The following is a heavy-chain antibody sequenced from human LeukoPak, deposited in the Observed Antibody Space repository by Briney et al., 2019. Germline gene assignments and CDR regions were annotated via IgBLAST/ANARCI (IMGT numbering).Heavy chain of an antibody. J-gene: IGHJ4*02. CDR2: IYYSKNT. CDR1: GGSISSNRAY. V-gene: IGHV4-39*01. Sequence: SETLTLTCTVSGGSISSNRAYWGWIRPPPGKALDWIGSIYYSKNTFYNPSLKSRVTISADTSKNQFSLTLGSVSATDTAVYSCVSPRGFSYGYFDYWGQGTLVTVSS. D-gene: IGHD5-18*01. CDR3: VSPRGFSYGYFDY.